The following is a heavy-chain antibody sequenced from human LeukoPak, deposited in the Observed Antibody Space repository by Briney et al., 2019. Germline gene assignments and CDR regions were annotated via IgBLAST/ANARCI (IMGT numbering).Heavy chain of an antibody. CDR1: GYSFTSYG. CDR3: ARTATRRRVSPFDY. CDR2: ISTYNGDT. J-gene: IGHJ4*02. Sequence: ASVKVSCKASGYSFTSYGISWVRQAPGQGLEWMGWISTYNGDTNYAQKLKGRVTMTTDTSTSTAYMELRSLRSADTAVSYCARTATRRRVSPFDYWGQGTLVTVSS. D-gene: IGHD1-1*01. V-gene: IGHV1-18*01.